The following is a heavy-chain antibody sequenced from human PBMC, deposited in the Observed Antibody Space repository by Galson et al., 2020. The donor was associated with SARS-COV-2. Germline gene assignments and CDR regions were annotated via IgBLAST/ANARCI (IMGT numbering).Heavy chain of an antibody. D-gene: IGHD5-18*01. CDR3: ATENTAWYYGMDV. J-gene: IGHJ6*02. CDR2: FDPEDGET. CDR1: GYTLTELS. V-gene: IGHV1-24*01. Sequence: ASAQVSCQVSGYTLTELSMHWVRQAPRKGLEGMGGFDPEDGETNYAQKFQGRVTMTEDTSTDTAYMELSSLRSEDTAVYYCATENTAWYYGMDVWDQWAPVIVSS.